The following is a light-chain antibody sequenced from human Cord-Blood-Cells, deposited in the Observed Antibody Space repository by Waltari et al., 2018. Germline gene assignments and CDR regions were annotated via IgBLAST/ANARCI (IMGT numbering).Light chain of an antibody. J-gene: IGLJ1*01. V-gene: IGLV2-11*01. CDR3: CSYAGSYTYV. CDR1: SRDVGGYNY. Sequence: QSALTQPRSVSGSPGQSATISSTGTSRDVGGYNYVSWYQQHPGKAPKLMIYDVSKRPSGVPDRFSGSKSGNTASLTISGLQAEDEADYYCCSYAGSYTYVFGTGTKVTVL. CDR2: DVS.